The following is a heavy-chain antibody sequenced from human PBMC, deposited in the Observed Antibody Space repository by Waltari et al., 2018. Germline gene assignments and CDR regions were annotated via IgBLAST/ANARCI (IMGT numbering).Heavy chain of an antibody. J-gene: IGHJ2*01. CDR3: AREGQLVRSGSLYWYFDL. D-gene: IGHD6-6*01. V-gene: IGHV6-1*01. CDR1: GDSVSSNSAA. CDR2: TYYRSKWYN. Sequence: QVQLQQSGPGLVKPSQTLSLTCAISGDSVSSNSAAWNWIRQSPSRGLEWLGRTYYRSKWYNDYAVSVKSRITINPDTSKNQFSLQLNSVTPEDTAVYYCAREGQLVRSGSLYWYFDLWGRGTLVTVSS.